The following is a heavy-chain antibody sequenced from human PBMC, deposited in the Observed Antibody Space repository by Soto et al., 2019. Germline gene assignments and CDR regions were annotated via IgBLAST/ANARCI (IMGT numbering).Heavy chain of an antibody. CDR3: VKGSSASRPYYFDY. D-gene: IGHD3-10*01. V-gene: IGHV3-23*01. Sequence: GGSLRLSCAASGFSFSSYAMSWVRQAPGRGLEWISAITASGGDTYHADSVKGRFTISRDNSKNTLYLQMNSLRAEDAALYYCVKGSSASRPYYFDYWGQGTLVTVSS. CDR2: ITASGGDT. J-gene: IGHJ4*02. CDR1: GFSFSSYA.